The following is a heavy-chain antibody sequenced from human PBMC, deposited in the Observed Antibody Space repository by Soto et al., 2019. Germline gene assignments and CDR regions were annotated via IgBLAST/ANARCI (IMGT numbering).Heavy chain of an antibody. D-gene: IGHD2-15*01. CDR1: GGSISSYY. V-gene: IGHV4-59*01. CDR2: IYYSGTT. J-gene: IGHJ5*02. Sequence: QVQLHESGPGLVKPSETLSLTCTVSGGSISSYYWSWIRQPPGKGLEWIGYIYYSGTTNYNPSLKSRVTISVDTSKNQFSLKVNSVTTADTAVYYCARDGGGGRRWFDPWGQGILVTVSS. CDR3: ARDGGGGRRWFDP.